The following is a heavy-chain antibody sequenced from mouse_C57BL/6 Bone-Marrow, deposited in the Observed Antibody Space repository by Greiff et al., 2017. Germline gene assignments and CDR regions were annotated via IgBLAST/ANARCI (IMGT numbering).Heavy chain of an antibody. D-gene: IGHD2-1*01. J-gene: IGHJ2*01. CDR2: IYPRSGNT. Sequence: VQLQESGAELARPGASVKLSCKASGYTFTSYGISWVKQRTGQGLEWIGEIYPRSGNTYYNETFKGKATLTADKSSSTAYMELRSLTSEDSAVYFCARRVYYGNHGGVFDYWGQGTTLTVSS. CDR1: GYTFTSYG. V-gene: IGHV1-81*01. CDR3: ARRVYYGNHGGVFDY.